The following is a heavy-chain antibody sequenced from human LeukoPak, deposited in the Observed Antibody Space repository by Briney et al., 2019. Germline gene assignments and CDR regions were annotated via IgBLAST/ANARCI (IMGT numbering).Heavy chain of an antibody. D-gene: IGHD3-22*01. CDR1: XFTXXXYX. V-gene: IGHV3-48*03. CDR3: AREKFYDNSGYDY. Sequence: GGSLRLSCAASXFTXXXYXMNXXXXXPXXXLXWVXYXXSSXTTVXXXXPVKGRLNISRDNAKNSLFLQMNSLRAEDTAEYYCAREKFYDNSGYDYWGQGTLVTVSS. CDR2: XXSSXTTV. J-gene: IGHJ4*02.